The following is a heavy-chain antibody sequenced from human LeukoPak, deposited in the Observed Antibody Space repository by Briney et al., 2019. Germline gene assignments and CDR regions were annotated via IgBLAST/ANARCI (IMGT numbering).Heavy chain of an antibody. CDR3: ARPVVAAGFDD. D-gene: IGHD6-25*01. J-gene: IGHJ4*02. Sequence: SVRVSCKASGGNFRDYALSGVRLAPGQGLEWMGGIIPIFDSPTYRQKFQDRVTITIDESTATAYLELNSLRSDDTAIYYCARPVVAAGFDDWGQGTLVTVSS. V-gene: IGHV1-69*05. CDR2: IIPIFDSP. CDR1: GGNFRDYA.